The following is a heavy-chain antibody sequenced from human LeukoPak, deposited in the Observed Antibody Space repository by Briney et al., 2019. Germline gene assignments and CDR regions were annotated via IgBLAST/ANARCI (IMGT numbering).Heavy chain of an antibody. D-gene: IGHD6-19*01. CDR1: GFTFNNYA. V-gene: IGHV3-33*01. J-gene: IGHJ4*02. CDR2: IWYDGSNK. CDR3: ARDINSGCPGDY. Sequence: GGSLRLSCAASGFTFNNYAMHRVRQAPGKGLEWVAIIWYDGSNKYYADSVKGRFTISRDDSKNTLYLQMNSLRAEDTAVYYCARDINSGCPGDYWGQGTLVTVSS.